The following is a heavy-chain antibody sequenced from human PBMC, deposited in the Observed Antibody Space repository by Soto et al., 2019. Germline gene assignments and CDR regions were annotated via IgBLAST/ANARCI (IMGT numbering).Heavy chain of an antibody. V-gene: IGHV3-11*01. CDR2: ISSGGTTI. CDR1: GFTFSDYY. Sequence: VQLVESGGGFVQPGGSLRLSCAASGFTFSDYYMSWIRQAPGKGLEWVSYISSGGTTIYYADSVKGRFTISRDDAKNSLFLQMNSLRPEDTAVYFCATKGGGYYFQFDPWGQGTLVTVSS. CDR3: ATKGGGYYFQFDP. J-gene: IGHJ5*02. D-gene: IGHD3-22*01.